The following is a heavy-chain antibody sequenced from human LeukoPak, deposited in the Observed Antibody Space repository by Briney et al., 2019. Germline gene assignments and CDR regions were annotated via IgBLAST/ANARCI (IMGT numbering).Heavy chain of an antibody. CDR2: IYYSGST. CDR3: ARLRANLRYFDWLLSDY. D-gene: IGHD3-9*01. CDR1: GGSISSSSYY. Sequence: SGTLSLTCTVSGGSISSSSYYWGWIRQPPGKGLEWIGSIYYSGSTYYNPSLKSRVTISVDTSKNQFSLKLSSVTAADTAVYYCARLRANLRYFDWLLSDYWGQGTLVTVSS. J-gene: IGHJ4*02. V-gene: IGHV4-39*01.